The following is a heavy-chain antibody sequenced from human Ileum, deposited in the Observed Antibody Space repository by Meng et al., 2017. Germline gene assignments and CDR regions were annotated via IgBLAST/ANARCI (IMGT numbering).Heavy chain of an antibody. CDR2: TYYRSKWYS. J-gene: IGHJ4*02. D-gene: IGHD3-3*01. Sequence: QGPLPQSGPGLVNPPQTLSLTCAGSGCRVPNNIAAWNWIRQSPLRGLEWLGRTYYRSKWYSEYAVSVKSRISITPDTSKNQFSLQMNSVTPEDTAVYYCASGSGSLDYWGPGTLVTVSS. CDR1: GCRVPNNIAA. V-gene: IGHV6-1*01. CDR3: ASGSGSLDY.